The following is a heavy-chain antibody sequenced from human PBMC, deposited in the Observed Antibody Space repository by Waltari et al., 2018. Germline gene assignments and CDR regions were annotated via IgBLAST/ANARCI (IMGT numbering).Heavy chain of an antibody. CDR1: GLSFNNPW. D-gene: IGHD6-6*01. Sequence: EVQLVESGGDLVMPGGSQRLPWVPFGLSFNNPWMALVLQAPGKGLEWIGRIKSKTDGGTTDYAAPVKGRFTVSRDDSKSTLYLQMNSLKTEDTAMYYCTTDRGVAVRPMFDSWGQGTLVTVSS. CDR3: TTDRGVAVRPMFDS. V-gene: IGHV3-15*01. CDR2: IKSKTDGGTT. J-gene: IGHJ4*02.